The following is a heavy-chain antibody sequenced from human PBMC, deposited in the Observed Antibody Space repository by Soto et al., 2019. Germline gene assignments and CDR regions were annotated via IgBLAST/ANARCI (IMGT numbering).Heavy chain of an antibody. J-gene: IGHJ5*02. CDR1: GYTFTSYD. V-gene: IGHV1-8*01. CDR2: MNPNSGNT. Sequence: QVQLVQSGAEVKKPGASVKVSCKASGYTFTSYDINWVRQATGQGLEWMGWMNPNSGNTGYAQKFQGRVTMTRITSISTAYMELSSLRSDDTAVYYCARGSIAAAGTFIGFDPWGQGTLVPVSS. CDR3: ARGSIAAAGTFIGFDP. D-gene: IGHD6-13*01.